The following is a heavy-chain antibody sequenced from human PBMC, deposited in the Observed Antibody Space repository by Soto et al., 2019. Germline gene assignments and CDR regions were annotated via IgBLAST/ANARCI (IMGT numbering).Heavy chain of an antibody. D-gene: IGHD6-19*01. Sequence: PSETLSLTCTVSGASISSGDYFWSWIRQSPGKGLQWIGYIYDSGSSYYNPSLKSRVTISVDTSKNQFSLKLSSVTAADTAVYYCARHYAGYSSGWTLLYFDYWGQGTLVTVSS. CDR2: IYDSGSS. CDR3: ARHYAGYSSGWTLLYFDY. V-gene: IGHV4-30-4*01. J-gene: IGHJ4*02. CDR1: GASISSGDYF.